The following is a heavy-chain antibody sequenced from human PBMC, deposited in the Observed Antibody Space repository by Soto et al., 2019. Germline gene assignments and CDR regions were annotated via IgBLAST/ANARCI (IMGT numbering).Heavy chain of an antibody. V-gene: IGHV3-23*01. CDR3: AKGHYYDNVGNWVANQAFDS. CDR1: GFSFNNYA. CDR2: ISGGGTGT. Sequence: PVGSLRLSCAVSGFSFNNYAMNWVRLAPGKGLEWVSSISGGGTGTYSADAVRGRFTISSDKSRNTVYLQMSSLRAEDTAVYYCAKGHYYDNVGNWVANQAFDSWGQGSLVTVSS. J-gene: IGHJ4*02. D-gene: IGHD3-22*01.